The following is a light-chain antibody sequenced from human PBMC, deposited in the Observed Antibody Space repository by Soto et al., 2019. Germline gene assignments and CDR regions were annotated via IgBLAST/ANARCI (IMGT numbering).Light chain of an antibody. Sequence: QLVLTQSPSASASLGASVKLTCTRSSGHSSYAIAWHQQQPEKGPRHLMKLDSDGSHTKGDAIPDRFSGSSYGAERYLTISSLQSEDEADYYCQTWGTGIHVVFGGGTKLTVL. J-gene: IGLJ2*01. CDR3: QTWGTGIHVV. CDR1: SGHSSYA. CDR2: LDSDGSH. V-gene: IGLV4-69*01.